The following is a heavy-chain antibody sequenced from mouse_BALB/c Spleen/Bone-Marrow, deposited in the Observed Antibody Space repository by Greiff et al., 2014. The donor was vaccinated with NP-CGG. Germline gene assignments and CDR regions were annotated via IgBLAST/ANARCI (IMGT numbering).Heavy chain of an antibody. CDR3: TRSDGYYVPHWYFDV. CDR1: GYTFTSYY. V-gene: IGHV1S81*02. J-gene: IGHJ1*01. Sequence: VQLQQSGAELVKPGASVKLSCKASGYTFTSYYMYWVKQRPGQGLEWIGEINPSNGGTNFNEKFKSKATLTVDKSSSTAYMQLSSLTSKDSAVYYCTRSDGYYVPHWYFDVWGAGTTVTVSS. CDR2: INPSNGGT. D-gene: IGHD2-3*01.